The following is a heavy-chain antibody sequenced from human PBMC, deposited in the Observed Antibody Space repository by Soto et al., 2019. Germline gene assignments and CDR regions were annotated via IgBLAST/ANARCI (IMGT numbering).Heavy chain of an antibody. Sequence: PGGSLRLSCAASGITFSSYGMHWVRQAPGKGLEWVSVISYDGSDEYYADSVKGRFTISRENSKNTLYLQMNSLRAEDTAVYYSAQAPGLAWLCAPPTDYYGMDVWRQGTTVTLS. J-gene: IGHJ6*02. V-gene: IGHV3-30*18. D-gene: IGHD3-3*01. CDR3: AQAPGLAWLCAPPTDYYGMDV. CDR1: GITFSSYG. CDR2: ISYDGSDE.